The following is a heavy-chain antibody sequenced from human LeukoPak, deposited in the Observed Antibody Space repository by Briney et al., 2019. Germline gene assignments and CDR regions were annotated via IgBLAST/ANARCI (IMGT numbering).Heavy chain of an antibody. CDR1: GFTFSSYA. J-gene: IGHJ3*02. V-gene: IGHV3-64D*09. D-gene: IGHD3-22*01. CDR3: VKDGPYDSSGNNDDAFDI. Sequence: GRSLRLSCSASGFTFSSYAMHWVRQAPGKGLEYVSAISSNGGSTYCADSVKGRFTISRDNSKNTLYLQMSSLRAEGTAVYYCVKDGPYDSSGNNDDAFDIWGQGTMVTVSS. CDR2: ISSNGGST.